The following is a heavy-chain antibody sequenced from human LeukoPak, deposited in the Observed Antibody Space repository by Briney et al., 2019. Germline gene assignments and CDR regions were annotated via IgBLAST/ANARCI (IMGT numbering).Heavy chain of an antibody. CDR2: IIPIFGTA. Sequence: GASVKVSCKASGYTFTGYDINWVRQATGQGLEWMGGIIPIFGTANYAQKFQGRVTITTDESTSTAYMELSSLRSEDTAVYYCARGRRLPQGDYYYYYMDVWGKGTTVTVSS. J-gene: IGHJ6*03. CDR3: ARGRRLPQGDYYYYYMDV. D-gene: IGHD1-26*01. V-gene: IGHV1-69*05. CDR1: GYTFTGYD.